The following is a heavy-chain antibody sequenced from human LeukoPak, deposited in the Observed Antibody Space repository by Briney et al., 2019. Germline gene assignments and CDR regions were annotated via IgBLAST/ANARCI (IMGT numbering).Heavy chain of an antibody. CDR3: AKERGIYSGYDPLEY. D-gene: IGHD5-12*01. V-gene: IGHV3-21*04. CDR2: ISSSSYI. CDR1: GFTFSSYS. Sequence: GGSLRLSCAASGFTFSSYSMNWVRQAPGKGLEWVPSISSSSYIYYADSVKGRFTISRDNAKNSLYLQMDSLRTEDTALYFCAKERGIYSGYDPLEYWGQGTLVTVSS. J-gene: IGHJ4*02.